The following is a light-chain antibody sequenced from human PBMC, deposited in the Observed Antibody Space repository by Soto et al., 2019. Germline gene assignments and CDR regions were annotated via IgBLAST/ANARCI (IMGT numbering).Light chain of an antibody. CDR1: QSVYSN. CDR3: QHYNSYSEA. CDR2: GAS. Sequence: EIVMTQSPATLSVSPGERATLSCRASQSVYSNLAWYQQKPGQAPRFLIYGASTRATGIPARFSGSASRTEFTLTISSLQPDDFATYYCQHYNSYSEAFGQGTKVDIK. V-gene: IGKV3-15*01. J-gene: IGKJ1*01.